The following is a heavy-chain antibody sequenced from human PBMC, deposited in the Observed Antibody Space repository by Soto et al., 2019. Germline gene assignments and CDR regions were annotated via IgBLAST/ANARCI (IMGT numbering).Heavy chain of an antibody. D-gene: IGHD6-6*01. CDR2: INPNSGGT. J-gene: IGHJ4*02. V-gene: IGHV1-2*02. Sequence: ASVKVSCKASGYTFTGYYMHWVRQAPGQGLEWMGWINPNSGGTNYAQKFQGRVTMTRDTSISTAYMELSRLRSDDTAVYYCARDGAAARRPFDYWGQGTLVTVSS. CDR1: GYTFTGYY. CDR3: ARDGAAARRPFDY.